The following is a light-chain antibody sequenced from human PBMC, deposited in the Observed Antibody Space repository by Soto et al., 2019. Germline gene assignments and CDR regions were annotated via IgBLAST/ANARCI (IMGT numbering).Light chain of an antibody. J-gene: IGKJ4*01. V-gene: IGKV3-15*01. CDR3: QHADT. CDR2: GAT. CDR1: QSVSSK. Sequence: EIVMTQSPATLSVSPGERATLSCRASQSVSSKLAWYQKKPGRAPRLLIYGATTRATGIPARFSGSGSGTEFTLTITRLQSDDFAVYYCQHADTFGGGTKVEIK.